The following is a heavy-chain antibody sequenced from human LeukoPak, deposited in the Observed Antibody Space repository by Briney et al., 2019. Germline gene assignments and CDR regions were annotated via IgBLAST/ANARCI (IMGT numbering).Heavy chain of an antibody. J-gene: IGHJ4*02. V-gene: IGHV4-59*01. CDR2: IYYSGST. CDR1: GGSINSYY. CDR3: ARFSSRWSYFDY. Sequence: SETLSLTCTVSGGSINSYYWSWIRQLPGKGLEWIGYIYYSGSTNYNPSLKSRVTISVDTSKNQFSLKLSSVTSADTAVYYCARFSSRWSYFDYWGQGTLATVSS. D-gene: IGHD6-13*01.